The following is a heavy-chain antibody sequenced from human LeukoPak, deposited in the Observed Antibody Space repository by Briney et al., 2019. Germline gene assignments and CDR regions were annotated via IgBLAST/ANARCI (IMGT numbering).Heavy chain of an antibody. CDR1: GCTFSSYA. D-gene: IGHD3-16*01. CDR3: AREREGARFDP. J-gene: IGHJ5*02. Sequence: SVKVSCKASGCTFSSYAISWVRQAPGQGLEWMGGIIPIFGTANYAQKFQGRVTITADKSTSTAYMELSSLRSEDTAVYYCAREREGARFDPWGQGTLVTVSS. V-gene: IGHV1-69*06. CDR2: IIPIFGTA.